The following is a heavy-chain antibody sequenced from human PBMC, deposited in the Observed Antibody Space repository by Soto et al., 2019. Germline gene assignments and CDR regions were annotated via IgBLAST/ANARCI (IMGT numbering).Heavy chain of an antibody. V-gene: IGHV5-51*01. J-gene: IGHJ4*02. CDR1: GYSFSNYW. CDR3: VRDTYGADH. Sequence: GESLKISCKGSGYSFSNYWIGWVRQKPGKGLDWMGIIYPGDSDTRYSPSFQGQVTMSVDKSISTAYLQWSSLKASDTAMYYCVRDTYGADHWGQGTLVTVSS. CDR2: IYPGDSDT. D-gene: IGHD2-21*01.